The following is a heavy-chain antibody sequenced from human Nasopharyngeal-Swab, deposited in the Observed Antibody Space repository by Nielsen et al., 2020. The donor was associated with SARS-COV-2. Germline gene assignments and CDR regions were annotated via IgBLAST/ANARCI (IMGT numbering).Heavy chain of an antibody. D-gene: IGHD3-10*01. V-gene: IGHV1-3*01. CDR3: ARNMVRGVITTGRFDP. J-gene: IGHJ5*02. CDR1: GYTFTSYG. CDR2: INAGNGNT. Sequence: ASVKVSCKASGYTFTSYGISWVRQAPGQGLEWMGWINAGNGNTKYSQKFQGRVTITRDTSASTAYMELSSLRSEDTAVYYCARNMVRGVITTGRFDPWGQGTLVTVSS.